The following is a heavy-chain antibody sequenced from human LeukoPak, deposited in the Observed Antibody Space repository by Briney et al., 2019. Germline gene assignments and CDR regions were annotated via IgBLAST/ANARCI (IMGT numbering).Heavy chain of an antibody. Sequence: GGSLRLSCAASGFTFSDYYMSWIRQAPGKGLEWVSYISSSGSTIYYADSVEGRFTISRDNAKNSLYLQMNSLRAEDTAVYYCASYDSSGYYYAEHWGQGTLVTVSS. CDR1: GFTFSDYY. J-gene: IGHJ4*02. D-gene: IGHD3-22*01. V-gene: IGHV3-11*01. CDR2: ISSSGSTI. CDR3: ASYDSSGYYYAEH.